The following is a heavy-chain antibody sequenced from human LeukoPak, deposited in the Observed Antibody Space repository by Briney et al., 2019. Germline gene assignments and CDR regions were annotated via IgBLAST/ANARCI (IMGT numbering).Heavy chain of an antibody. CDR2: IWYDGSNK. D-gene: IGHD6-19*01. Sequence: GRSLRLSCAASGFTFSSYGMHWVRQAPGKGLEWVAVIWYDGSNKYYADSVKGRFTISRDNSKNTLYLQMNSLRAEDTAVYYCCRKRAVAGSNWFDPWGQGTLVTVSS. CDR3: CRKRAVAGSNWFDP. V-gene: IGHV3-33*01. J-gene: IGHJ5*02. CDR1: GFTFSSYG.